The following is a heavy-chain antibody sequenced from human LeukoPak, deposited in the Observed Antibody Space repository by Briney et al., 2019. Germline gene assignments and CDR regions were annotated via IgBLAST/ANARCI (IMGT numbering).Heavy chain of an antibody. Sequence: GRSLRLSCAASGFTFGSYAMHWVRQAPGKGLEWVAVISYDGSNKYYADSVKGRFTISRDNSKNTLYLQMNSLRAEDTAVYYCARDSAYSSSWYGLLDYWGQGTLVTVSS. CDR2: ISYDGSNK. V-gene: IGHV3-30-3*01. CDR1: GFTFGSYA. D-gene: IGHD6-13*01. J-gene: IGHJ4*02. CDR3: ARDSAYSSSWYGLLDY.